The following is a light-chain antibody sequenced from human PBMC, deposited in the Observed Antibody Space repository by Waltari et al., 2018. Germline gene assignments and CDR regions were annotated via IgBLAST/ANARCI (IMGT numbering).Light chain of an antibody. Sequence: QSALTQPASVSGSLGQSITISCTGTSRDVGGYGQVSWYQQHPGKAPELIIYEVSKRPSGFSVRFSGSKSGNTASLTISGLQADDEADFYCSSFTYTTTLVFGGGTKLTVL. V-gene: IGLV2-14*01. J-gene: IGLJ3*02. CDR1: SRDVGGYGQ. CDR2: EVS. CDR3: SSFTYTTTLV.